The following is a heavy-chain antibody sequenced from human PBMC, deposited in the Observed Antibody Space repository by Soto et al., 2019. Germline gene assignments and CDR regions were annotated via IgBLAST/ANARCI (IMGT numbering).Heavy chain of an antibody. D-gene: IGHD2-21*02. Sequence: GASVKVSCKASGGTFSSYTISWVRQAPGQGLEWMGRIIPILGIANYAQKFQGRVTITADKSASTAYMELSSLRSEDTAVYYCARSIVVVTALDYWGQGTLVTVSS. CDR1: GGTFSSYT. J-gene: IGHJ4*02. CDR2: IIPILGIA. V-gene: IGHV1-69*02. CDR3: ARSIVVVTALDY.